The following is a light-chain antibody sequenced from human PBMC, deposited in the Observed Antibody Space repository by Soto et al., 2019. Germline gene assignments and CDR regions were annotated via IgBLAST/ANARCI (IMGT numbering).Light chain of an antibody. J-gene: IGKJ2*01. CDR1: QGIGNY. Sequence: DIQMTQSPSTLSASVGDRVTLTCRASQGIGNYLAWYQQRPGNPPKLLIYDASTLGSGVSSRFSGSRSGTEFTLTISSLQPDDFATYYCQQYDTSYTFGQGTTVDIK. CDR3: QQYDTSYT. CDR2: DAS. V-gene: IGKV1-5*01.